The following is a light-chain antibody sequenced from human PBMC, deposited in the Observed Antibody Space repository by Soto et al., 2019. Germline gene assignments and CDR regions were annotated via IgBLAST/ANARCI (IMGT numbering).Light chain of an antibody. V-gene: IGKV3-20*01. CDR1: QSVSSNF. Sequence: ENVLRQSPGTLSLSPGERATLSCRASQSVSSNFLAWYQQKPGQAPRLLIYGASSRATGIPDRFSGSGSGTDFTLTISRLEAEDFAVYYCQQSSSSPITFGQGTRLEI. CDR2: GAS. CDR3: QQSSSSPIT. J-gene: IGKJ5*01.